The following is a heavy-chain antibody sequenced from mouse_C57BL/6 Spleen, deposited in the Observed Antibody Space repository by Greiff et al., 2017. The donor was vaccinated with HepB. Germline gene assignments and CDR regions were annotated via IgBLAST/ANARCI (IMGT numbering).Heavy chain of an antibody. CDR1: GFTFSDYY. D-gene: IGHD2-4*01. V-gene: IGHV5-16*01. CDR3: ARDRPIYYDYDDWYFDV. J-gene: IGHJ1*03. Sequence: EVQWVESEGGLVQPGSSMKLSCTASGFTFSDYYMAWVRQVPEKGLEWVANINYDGSSTYYLDSLKSRFIISRDNAKNILYLQMSSLKSEDTATYYCARDRPIYYDYDDWYFDVWGTGTTVTVSS. CDR2: INYDGSST.